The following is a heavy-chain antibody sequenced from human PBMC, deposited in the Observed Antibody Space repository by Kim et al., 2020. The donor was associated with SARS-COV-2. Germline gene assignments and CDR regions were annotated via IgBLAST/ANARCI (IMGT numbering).Heavy chain of an antibody. V-gene: IGHV3-33*05. D-gene: IGHD3-16*02. CDR2: ISYDGSNK. CDR3: ARDPRGWLSWF. Sequence: GGSLRLSCAASGFTFSSYGMHWVRQAPGKGLEWVAVISYDGSNKYYADSVKGRFTISRDNSKNTLYLQMNSLRAEDTAVYYCARDPRGWLSWFWGQGTLVTVSS. J-gene: IGHJ4*02. CDR1: GFTFSSYG.